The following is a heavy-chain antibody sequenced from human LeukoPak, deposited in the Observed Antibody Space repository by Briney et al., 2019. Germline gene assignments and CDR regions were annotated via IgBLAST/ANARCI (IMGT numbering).Heavy chain of an antibody. Sequence: PSGTLSLTCAVSGGSISSSNWWSWVRQPPGKGLEWIGEIYHSGSTNYNPSLKSRVTISLDKSKNQFSLKLSPVTAADTAMYYCAREDYDDSGAWYFDLWGRGTLVTVSS. J-gene: IGHJ2*01. CDR2: IYHSGST. D-gene: IGHD3-3*01. V-gene: IGHV4-4*02. CDR3: AREDYDDSGAWYFDL. CDR1: GGSISSSNW.